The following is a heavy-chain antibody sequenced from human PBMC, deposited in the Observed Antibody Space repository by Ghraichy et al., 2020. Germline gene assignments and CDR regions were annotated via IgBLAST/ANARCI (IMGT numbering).Heavy chain of an antibody. CDR1: GGSISSYY. Sequence: SETLSLTCIVSGGSISSYYWSWIRQPPGKGLEWIGYINLSGSTNSNPSLKSRVTISVDTSKNQFSLKLSSMTAADTALYYCARHTIPVAGNKAFDIWGQGTMVTVSS. CDR2: INLSGST. J-gene: IGHJ3*02. D-gene: IGHD6-13*01. CDR3: ARHTIPVAGNKAFDI. V-gene: IGHV4-59*08.